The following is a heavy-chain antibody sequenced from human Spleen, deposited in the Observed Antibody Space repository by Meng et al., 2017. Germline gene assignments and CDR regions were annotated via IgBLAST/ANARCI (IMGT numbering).Heavy chain of an antibody. Sequence: SVKVSCKASGGTFSSYAISWVRQAPGQGLEWMGGIIPIFGTANYAQKFQGRVTITTDESTSTAYMELSSLRSEDTAVYYCASKYSSGWAFDYWGQGTLVTVSS. CDR1: GGTFSSYA. V-gene: IGHV1-69*05. CDR3: ASKYSSGWAFDY. D-gene: IGHD6-19*01. J-gene: IGHJ4*02. CDR2: IIPIFGTA.